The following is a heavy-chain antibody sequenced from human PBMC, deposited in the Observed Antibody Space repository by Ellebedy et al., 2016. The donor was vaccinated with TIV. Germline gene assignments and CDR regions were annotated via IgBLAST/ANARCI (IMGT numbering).Heavy chain of an antibody. J-gene: IGHJ1*01. CDR1: GGSFSGYY. D-gene: IGHD2-21*02. CDR3: SRGLTYFGGDCSGYFQH. Sequence: SETLSLTCAVYGGSFSGYYWSWIRQPPGKGLEWIGEINHNGKTNYSPSLKSRVTVSVDTSKNQFSLKLSSVTAADTAVYYCSRGLTYFGGDCSGYFQHWGQGTLVTVSS. V-gene: IGHV4-34*01. CDR2: INHNGKT.